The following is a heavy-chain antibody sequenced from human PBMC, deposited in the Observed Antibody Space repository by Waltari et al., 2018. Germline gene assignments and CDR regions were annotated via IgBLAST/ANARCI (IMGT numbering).Heavy chain of an antibody. D-gene: IGHD1-26*01. CDR2: IFYSGST. Sequence: QVQLQESGPGLVKPSETLSLTCTVSGGSISSYYWSWIRQPPGKGLEWIGYIFYSGSTNDNPSLKSRVTISVDTSKNQFSLKLSSVTAADTAVYYCARDGKVSANYYYGLDVWGQGTTVTVSS. CDR1: GGSISSYY. CDR3: ARDGKVSANYYYGLDV. V-gene: IGHV4-59*01. J-gene: IGHJ6*02.